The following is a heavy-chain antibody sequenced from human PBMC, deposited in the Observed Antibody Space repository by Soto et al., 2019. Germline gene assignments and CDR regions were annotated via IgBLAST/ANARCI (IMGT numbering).Heavy chain of an antibody. CDR2: IIPIFGTA. Sequence: QVQLVQSGAEVKKPGSSVKVSCKASAGTFSSYAISWVRQAPGQGLEWMGGIIPIFGTANYAQKFQGRVTITADESTSTAYMELSSLRSEDTAVYYCARLEPGLRFLEYYFDYWGQGTLVTVSS. CDR1: AGTFSSYA. J-gene: IGHJ4*02. D-gene: IGHD3-3*01. CDR3: ARLEPGLRFLEYYFDY. V-gene: IGHV1-69*01.